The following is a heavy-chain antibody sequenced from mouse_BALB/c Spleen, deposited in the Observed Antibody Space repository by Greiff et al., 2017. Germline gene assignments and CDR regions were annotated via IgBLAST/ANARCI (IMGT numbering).Heavy chain of an antibody. Sequence: LQQPGAELVKPGASVKMSCKASGYTFTSYNMHWVKQTPGQGLEWIGAIYPGNGDTSYNQKFKGKATLTADKSSSTAYMQLSSLTSEDSAVYYCARYGNYAWFAYWGQGTLVTVSA. CDR3: ARYGNYAWFAY. V-gene: IGHV1-12*01. D-gene: IGHD2-1*01. CDR1: GYTFTSYN. CDR2: IYPGNGDT. J-gene: IGHJ3*01.